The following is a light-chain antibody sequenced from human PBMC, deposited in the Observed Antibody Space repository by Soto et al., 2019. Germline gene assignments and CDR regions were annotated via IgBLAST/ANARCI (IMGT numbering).Light chain of an antibody. V-gene: IGKV3-15*01. CDR1: QSVSSN. CDR2: GAS. CDR3: QQYNNWPPWT. Sequence: EIVMTQSPATLSVSPGERATLSCRASQSVSSNLAWYQQKPGQAPRLLIYGASTRPTGIPARFSGSGSGTEFTLTISSLQSEDFAVYYCQQYNNWPPWTFDQGTKVEIK. J-gene: IGKJ1*01.